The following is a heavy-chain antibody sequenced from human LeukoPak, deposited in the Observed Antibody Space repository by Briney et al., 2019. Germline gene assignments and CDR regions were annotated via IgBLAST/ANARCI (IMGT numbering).Heavy chain of an antibody. V-gene: IGHV1-69*13. CDR3: ARSDYYDSSGYYYFRPSFDY. CDR2: IIPIFGTA. D-gene: IGHD3-22*01. CDR1: GGTFSSYA. Sequence: SVKVSCKASGGTFSSYAISWVRQAPGQGLEWMGGIIPIFGTANYAQKFQGRVTITADESTSTAYMELSSLRSEDTVVYYCARSDYYDSSGYYYFRPSFDYWGQGTLVTVSS. J-gene: IGHJ4*02.